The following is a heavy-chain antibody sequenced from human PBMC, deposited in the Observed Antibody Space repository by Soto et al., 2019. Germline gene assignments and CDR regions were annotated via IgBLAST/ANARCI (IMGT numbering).Heavy chain of an antibody. CDR2: IYSSGSS. V-gene: IGHV4-39*01. Sequence: SETLSLTCTFSGGSISSSSYYWGWIRQAPGKGLEWIGSIYSSGSSYYNPSLKSRVTISVDRSKNQFSLKVTSVTAADTAVYYCAISYSDSFIKYFQHWGQGTLDTVSS. CDR1: GGSISSSSYY. CDR3: AISYSDSFIKYFQH. J-gene: IGHJ1*01. D-gene: IGHD4-17*01.